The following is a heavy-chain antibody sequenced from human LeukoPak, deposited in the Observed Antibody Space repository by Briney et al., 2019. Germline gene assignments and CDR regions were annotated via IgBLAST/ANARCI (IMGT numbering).Heavy chain of an antibody. CDR3: ARAPRGELLFDY. J-gene: IGHJ4*02. CDR2: IYYSGST. Sequence: PSETLSLTCTVSGGSISSYYWSWIRQPPGKGLEWIGYIYYSGSTYYNPSLKSRVTISVDTSKNQFSLKLSSVTAADTAVYYCARAPRGELLFDYWGQGTLVTVSS. V-gene: IGHV4-59*12. CDR1: GGSISSYY. D-gene: IGHD1-26*01.